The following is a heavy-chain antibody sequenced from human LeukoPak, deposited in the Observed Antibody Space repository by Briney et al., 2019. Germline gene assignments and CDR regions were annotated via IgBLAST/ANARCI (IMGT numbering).Heavy chain of an antibody. J-gene: IGHJ4*02. V-gene: IGHV4-30-4*01. CDR3: AREDYGDYKAHFDY. CDR2: IYYSGST. D-gene: IGHD4-17*01. Sequence: SKTLSLTCTVSGGSISSGDYYWSWIRQPPGKGLEWIGYIYYSGSTYYNPSLKSRVTISVDTSKNQFSLKLSSVTAADTAVYYCAREDYGDYKAHFDYWGQGTLVTVSS. CDR1: GGSISSGDYY.